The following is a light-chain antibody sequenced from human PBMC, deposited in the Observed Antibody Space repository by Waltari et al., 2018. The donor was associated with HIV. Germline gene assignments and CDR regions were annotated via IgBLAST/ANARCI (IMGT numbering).Light chain of an antibody. V-gene: IGLV1-47*01. CDR1: SSNIESNY. CDR2: RNN. CDR3: AAWDDSLSGPV. Sequence: QSVLTQPPSASGTPGQRVTISCSGSSSNIESNYVYWYQQLPGTAPKLLIYRNNQRPSGVPDRCSGSKSGTSASLAISGLRSEDEADYYCAAWDDSLSGPVFGGGTKLTVL. J-gene: IGLJ2*01.